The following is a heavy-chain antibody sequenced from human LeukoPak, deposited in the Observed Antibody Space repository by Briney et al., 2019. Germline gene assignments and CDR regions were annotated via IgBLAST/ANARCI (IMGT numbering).Heavy chain of an antibody. CDR3: AKEDGSGSPHLRYYYYMDV. J-gene: IGHJ6*03. CDR1: GFTFSSYS. CDR2: IRYDGSNK. V-gene: IGHV3-30*02. Sequence: GGSLRLSCAASGFTFSSYSMNWVRQAPGKGLEWVAFIRYDGSNKYYADSVKGRFTISRDNSKNTLYLQMNSLRAEDTAVYYCAKEDGSGSPHLRYYYYMDVWGKGTTVTISS. D-gene: IGHD3-10*01.